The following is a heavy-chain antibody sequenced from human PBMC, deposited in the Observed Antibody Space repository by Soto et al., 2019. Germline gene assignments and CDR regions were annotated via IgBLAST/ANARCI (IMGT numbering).Heavy chain of an antibody. D-gene: IGHD6-6*01. CDR1: GGTFSSYA. Sequence: ASVNVSCKASGGTFSSYAISWVRQAPGQGLEWMGGIIPIFGTANYAQKFQGRVTITADESTSTAYMELSSLRSEDTAVYYCARDRSSSSEYYYYGMDVWGQGTTVTVSS. CDR3: ARDRSSSSEYYYYGMDV. V-gene: IGHV1-69*13. CDR2: IIPIFGTA. J-gene: IGHJ6*02.